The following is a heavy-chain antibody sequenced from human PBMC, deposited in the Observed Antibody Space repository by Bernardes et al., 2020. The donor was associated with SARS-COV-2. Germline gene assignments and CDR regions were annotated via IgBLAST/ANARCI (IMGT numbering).Heavy chain of an antibody. Sequence: ASVKVSCKTSGYVFTSYGVSWVRQAPGQGLGWMGWISTYNDDTNSAQKFQDRITMTTDSSTKTAYLELRSLTSDDTAIYYCARDTGAYVTRGFDYWGQGTLLTVSS. V-gene: IGHV1-18*01. D-gene: IGHD4-17*01. CDR2: ISTYNDDT. CDR3: ARDTGAYVTRGFDY. J-gene: IGHJ4*02. CDR1: GYVFTSYG.